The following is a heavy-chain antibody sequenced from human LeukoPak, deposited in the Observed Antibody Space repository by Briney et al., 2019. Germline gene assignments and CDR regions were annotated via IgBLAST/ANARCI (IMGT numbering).Heavy chain of an antibody. D-gene: IGHD6-13*01. CDR2: ISSSGDTI. V-gene: IGHV3-48*03. CDR3: ARGWYGSAWYSDS. CDR1: GFIFTSYE. J-gene: IGHJ5*01. Sequence: PGGSLRLSCATSGFIFTSYEMNWVRQVPGKGLEWSSYISSSGDTIYYADSVKGRFAISRDNAKKSLFLQMNGLRAEDTAVYYCARGWYGSAWYSDSWGQGTLVTVSS.